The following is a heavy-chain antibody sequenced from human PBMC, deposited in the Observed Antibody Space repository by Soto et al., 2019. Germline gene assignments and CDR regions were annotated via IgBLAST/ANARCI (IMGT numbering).Heavy chain of an antibody. CDR2: SSGGGGNT. Sequence: RGSLRLSCAASGLTLSSCAMRWVRQAPGKGLEWVSTSSGGGGNTYYADSVKGRFTISRDNSKSTLYLQMNSLRAEDTAVYYCAKGGYDSSGHTLYSFDSWGQGTLVTVSS. D-gene: IGHD3-22*01. CDR1: GLTLSSCA. V-gene: IGHV3-23*01. CDR3: AKGGYDSSGHTLYSFDS. J-gene: IGHJ4*02.